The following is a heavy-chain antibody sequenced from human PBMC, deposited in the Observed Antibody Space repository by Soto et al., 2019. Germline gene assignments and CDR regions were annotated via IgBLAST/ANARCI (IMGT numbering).Heavy chain of an antibody. CDR2: IDPSDSYT. CDR3: ARSPYSSSAYGMDV. CDR1: GYSFTIYC. V-gene: IGHV5-10-1*01. D-gene: IGHD6-6*01. J-gene: IGHJ6*02. Sequence: GESLKISCNGSGYSFTIYCISLVLQMPGKGLEWMGRIDPSDSYTNYSPSFQGHVTISADKSISTAYLQWSSLKASDTAMYYCARSPYSSSAYGMDVWGQGTTVTVSS.